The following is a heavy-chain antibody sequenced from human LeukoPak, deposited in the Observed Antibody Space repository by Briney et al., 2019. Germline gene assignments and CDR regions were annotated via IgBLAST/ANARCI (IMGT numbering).Heavy chain of an antibody. Sequence: SETLSLTCTVSGGSISSSTFYWGWVRQPPGKGLEWIGSIYHNGNTYYNPSLKSRVTISVDTSKNQFSLRVNSVTAADTAVYYCARISLLPNWYFDLWGRGTLVTVSS. V-gene: IGHV4-39*07. D-gene: IGHD2-15*01. CDR2: IYHNGNT. J-gene: IGHJ2*01. CDR3: ARISLLPNWYFDL. CDR1: GGSISSSTFY.